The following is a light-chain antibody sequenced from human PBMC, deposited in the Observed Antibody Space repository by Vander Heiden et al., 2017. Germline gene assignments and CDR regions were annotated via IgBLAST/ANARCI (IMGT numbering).Light chain of an antibody. CDR3: SSYLVTGDYV. CDR1: SRDIGGYDH. V-gene: IGLV2-8*01. CDR2: DVT. J-gene: IGLJ1*01. Sequence: SSLSPSPSASCSPLPSLTISCPRTSRDIGGYDHVSWYKWHPGKAPKLIIYDVTKRPSGVPDRFSGSKSGNTASLTVSGLQAEDEADYFCSSYLVTGDYVFGTGTKVTVL.